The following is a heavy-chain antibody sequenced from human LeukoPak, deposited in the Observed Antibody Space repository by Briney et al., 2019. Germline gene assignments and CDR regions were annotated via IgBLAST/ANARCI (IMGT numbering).Heavy chain of an antibody. V-gene: IGHV3-30*18. CDR2: ISYDGSNK. CDR3: AKERGVLLWFGDEPLDY. Sequence: GGSLRLSCAASGFTFSSYGMQWVRQAPGKGLEWVAVISYDGSNKYYADSVKGRFTISRDNSKNTLYLQMNSLRAEDTAVYYCAKERGVLLWFGDEPLDYWGQGTLVTVSS. CDR1: GFTFSSYG. D-gene: IGHD3-10*01. J-gene: IGHJ4*02.